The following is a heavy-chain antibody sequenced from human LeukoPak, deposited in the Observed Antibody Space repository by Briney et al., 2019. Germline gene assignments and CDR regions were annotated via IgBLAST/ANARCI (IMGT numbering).Heavy chain of an antibody. D-gene: IGHD2-15*01. Sequence: ASVKVSCKTSGFPFTNYYMHWVRQVPGQGLEWMGVINLRDGTTAYAQKLQGRVTMTRDTSSSTVYMELSSLRSDDTDTAVYYCARHDLPGSSPFDYWGQGTLVTVSS. CDR3: ARHDLPGSSPFDY. CDR1: GFPFTNYY. V-gene: IGHV1-46*04. CDR2: INLRDGTT. J-gene: IGHJ4*02.